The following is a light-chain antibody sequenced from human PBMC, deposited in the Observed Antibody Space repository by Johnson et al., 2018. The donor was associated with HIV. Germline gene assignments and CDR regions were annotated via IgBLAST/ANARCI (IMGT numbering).Light chain of an antibody. J-gene: IGLJ1*01. CDR1: SSNIENNY. CDR2: DNN. Sequence: QSVLTQPPSVSAAPGQKVTISCSGSSSNIENNYVSWYQQLPGTAPKLLIYDNNKRPSGIPDRFSGSKSGATATLGITGLQTGDEADYSCGIWDASLMPRYVFGTGTTITVL. V-gene: IGLV1-51*01. CDR3: GIWDASLMPRYV.